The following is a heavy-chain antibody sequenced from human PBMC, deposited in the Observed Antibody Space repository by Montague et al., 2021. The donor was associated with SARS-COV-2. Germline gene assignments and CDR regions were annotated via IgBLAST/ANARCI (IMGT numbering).Heavy chain of an antibody. D-gene: IGHD3-22*01. CDR3: AHRRPLYYYDSSLSTFDY. CDR1: VFSLSTSGVG. Sequence: PALVKPTQTLTLTCTFSVFSLSTSGVGVGWIRQPPGKALVWLALIYWDDDKRYSPSLKSRLTITKDTSKNQVVLTMTNMDPVDTATYYCAHRRPLYYYDSSLSTFDYRVQGTLVTVSS. J-gene: IGHJ4*02. V-gene: IGHV2-5*02. CDR2: IYWDDDK.